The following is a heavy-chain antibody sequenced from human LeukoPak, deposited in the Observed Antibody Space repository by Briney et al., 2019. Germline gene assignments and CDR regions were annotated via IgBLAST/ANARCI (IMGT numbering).Heavy chain of an antibody. CDR3: ARRWSFDF. J-gene: IGHJ4*02. V-gene: IGHV3-23*01. CDR2: ISDSGGRT. Sequence: GGSLRLSCGASGFTFSSYAMSWVRQAPGKGLEWVSAISDSGGRTYSADSVKGRFTISRDNSKNTLYLQMNSLRTEDTAVYYCARRWSFDFWGQGTLVTVSS. CDR1: GFTFSSYA. D-gene: IGHD2-15*01.